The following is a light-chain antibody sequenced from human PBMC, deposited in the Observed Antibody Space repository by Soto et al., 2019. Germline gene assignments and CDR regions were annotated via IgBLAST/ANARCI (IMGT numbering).Light chain of an antibody. CDR1: SSDVGGHNY. J-gene: IGLJ2*01. CDR3: SSYTSSTTRDVV. Sequence: QSVLTQPASVSGSPGQSITISCTGTSSDVGGHNYVSWYQQHPGTAPKLMIYEVTNRPSGVSNRFSGSKSGNTASLTISGLQAEDEADYYCSSYTSSTTRDVVFGGGTQLTVL. CDR2: EVT. V-gene: IGLV2-14*01.